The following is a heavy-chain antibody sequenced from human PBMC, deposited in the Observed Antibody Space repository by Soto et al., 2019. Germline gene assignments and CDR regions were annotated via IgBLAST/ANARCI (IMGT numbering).Heavy chain of an antibody. CDR3: ARGVDDIWWNYRTAPGY. Sequence: QVQLVQSGAEAKKPGASVKVSCKASGSTFTNYGINWVRQAPGQGLEWVGWINTKNGNTNYARRLQGRATMTPDTSTSTAYMELRSLRSDDTAVYYCARGVDDIWWNYRTAPGYWGQGTLVTVSS. D-gene: IGHD3-16*02. V-gene: IGHV1-18*01. CDR1: GSTFTNYG. J-gene: IGHJ1*01. CDR2: INTKNGNT.